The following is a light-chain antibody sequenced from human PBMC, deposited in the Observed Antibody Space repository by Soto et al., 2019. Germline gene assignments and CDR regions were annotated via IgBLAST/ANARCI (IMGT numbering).Light chain of an antibody. CDR1: ESVTTY. J-gene: IGKJ4*01. CDR2: DAS. V-gene: IGKV3-11*01. Sequence: DIVLTQSPATLSLSPGERATLSCRSSESVTTYLAWYRQKPGQPPRLLIYDASKRATGVPVRFSGSGSGTDFTLTISRLEPEDFAIYYCQQRSNWPALTCGGGTKVEIK. CDR3: QQRSNWPALT.